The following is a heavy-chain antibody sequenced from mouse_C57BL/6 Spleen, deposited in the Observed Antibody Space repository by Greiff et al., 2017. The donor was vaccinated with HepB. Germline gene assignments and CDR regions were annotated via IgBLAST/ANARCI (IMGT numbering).Heavy chain of an antibody. CDR1: GYAFSSYW. Sequence: VQLQQSGAELVKPGASVKISCKASGYAFSSYWMNWVKQRPGKGLEWIGQIYPGDGDTNYNGKFKGKATLTADKSSSTAYMQLSSLTSEDSAVYFCARQLRLRYYAMDYWGQGTSVTVSS. CDR3: ARQLRLRYYAMDY. CDR2: IYPGDGDT. D-gene: IGHD3-2*02. J-gene: IGHJ4*01. V-gene: IGHV1-80*01.